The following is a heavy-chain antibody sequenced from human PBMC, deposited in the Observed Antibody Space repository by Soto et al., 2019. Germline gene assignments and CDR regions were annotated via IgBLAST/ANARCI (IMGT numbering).Heavy chain of an antibody. J-gene: IGHJ4*02. V-gene: IGHV4-59*08. Sequence: SETLSLTCTVSGGSISSYYWSWIRQPPGKGLEWIGYIYYSGSTNYNPSLKSRVTISVDTSKNQFSLKLSSVTAADTAVYYCARQRIWGGLDYWGQGTLVTVSS. CDR1: GGSISSYY. CDR3: ARQRIWGGLDY. CDR2: IYYSGST. D-gene: IGHD3-16*01.